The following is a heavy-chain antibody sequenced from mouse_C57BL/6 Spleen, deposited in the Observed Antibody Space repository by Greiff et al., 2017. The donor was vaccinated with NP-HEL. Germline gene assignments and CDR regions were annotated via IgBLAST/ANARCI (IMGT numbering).Heavy chain of an antibody. V-gene: IGHV1-69*01. CDR3: ARSGVGSWFAY. CDR2: IDPSDSYT. J-gene: IGHJ3*01. D-gene: IGHD1-1*02. Sequence: QVQLQQPGAELVMPGASVKLSCKASGYTFTSYWMHWVKQRPGQGLEWIGEIDPSDSYTNYNQKFKGKSTLTVDKSSSTAYMQRSSLTSEYSAVYYCARSGVGSWFAYWGQGTLVTVSA. CDR1: GYTFTSYW.